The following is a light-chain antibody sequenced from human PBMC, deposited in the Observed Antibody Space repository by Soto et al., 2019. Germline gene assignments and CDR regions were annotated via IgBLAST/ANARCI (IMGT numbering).Light chain of an antibody. CDR3: AAWDDSLSGPL. J-gene: IGLJ3*02. CDR2: YDD. CDR1: SSNIGNNA. Sequence: QSMLTQPPSVSAAPRQRVTISCSGSSSNIGNNAVNWYQQLPGKAPKLLIHYDDRVASGVSDRFSGSKSGTSASLAISGLQSEDEGDYYCAAWDDSLSGPLFGGGTKLTVL. V-gene: IGLV1-36*01.